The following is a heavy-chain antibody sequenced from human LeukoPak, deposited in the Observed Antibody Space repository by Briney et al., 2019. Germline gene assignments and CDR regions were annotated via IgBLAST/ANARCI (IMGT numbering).Heavy chain of an antibody. Sequence: ESSETLSLTCTVSGGSISSYYWSWIRQPPGKGLEWIGYIYYSGSTNYNPSLKSRVTISVDTSKDQFSLKLSSVTAADTAVYYCARTLTGYSSSWYWFDPWGQGTLVTVSS. V-gene: IGHV4-59*01. CDR1: GGSISSYY. J-gene: IGHJ5*02. D-gene: IGHD6-13*01. CDR2: IYYSGST. CDR3: ARTLTGYSSSWYWFDP.